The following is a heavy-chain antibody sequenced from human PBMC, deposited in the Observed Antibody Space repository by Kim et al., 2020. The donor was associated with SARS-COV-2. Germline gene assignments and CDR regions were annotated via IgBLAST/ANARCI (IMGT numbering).Heavy chain of an antibody. V-gene: IGHV3-33*06. J-gene: IGHJ4*02. D-gene: IGHD2-15*01. Sequence: VKGRFTNTRDNYKNTLYLQMNNLRDEDTAVYYCAKERRKYCSGGSCHLEYWGQGTLVTVSS. CDR3: AKERRKYCSGGSCHLEY.